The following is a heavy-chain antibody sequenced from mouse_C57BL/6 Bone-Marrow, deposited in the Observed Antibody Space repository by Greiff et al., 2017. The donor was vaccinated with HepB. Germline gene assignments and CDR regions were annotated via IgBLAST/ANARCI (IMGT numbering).Heavy chain of an antibody. CDR3: AKGNYYYGSSAYAMDY. J-gene: IGHJ4*01. V-gene: IGHV1-74*01. CDR2: IHPSDSDT. D-gene: IGHD1-1*01. CDR1: GYTFTSYL. Sequence: QVQLKQPGAELLKPGASVKVSCKASGYTFTSYLMHWVKQRPGQGLEWIGRIHPSDSDTNYNQKFKGKATLTVDKSSSTAYRQLSSLTSEDSAVYYCAKGNYYYGSSAYAMDYWGQGTSVTVSS.